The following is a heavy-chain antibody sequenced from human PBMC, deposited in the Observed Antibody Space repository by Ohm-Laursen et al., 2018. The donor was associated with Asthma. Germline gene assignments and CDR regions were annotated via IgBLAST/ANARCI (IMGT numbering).Heavy chain of an antibody. CDR1: GFTFSSYG. J-gene: IGHJ6*02. V-gene: IGHV3-30*03. D-gene: IGHD3-22*01. CDR3: ATLVVIEFYGMDV. Sequence: SLRLSCAASGFTFSSYGFHWVRQAPGKGLEWVAVISYDGSNKYYADSVKGRFTISRDNSMHTLYLQMDSLRTEDTAVYYCATLVVIEFYGMDVWGQGTTVTVSS. CDR2: ISYDGSNK.